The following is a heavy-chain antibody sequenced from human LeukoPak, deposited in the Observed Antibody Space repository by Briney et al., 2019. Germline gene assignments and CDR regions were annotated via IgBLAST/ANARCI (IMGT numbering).Heavy chain of an antibody. V-gene: IGHV3-15*01. D-gene: IGHD3-9*01. CDR2: IKSKTYGGTT. CDR1: GFSFKNVW. CDR3: TTWNYDILTGYSI. J-gene: IGHJ4*02. Sequence: GGSLRLSCAASGFSFKNVWMSWVRQAPGKGLEWVGRIKSKTYGGTTDYAAAVKGRCTISRDDSKSTLYLQMNSLKTEDTALYYCTTWNYDILTGYSIWGQGTLVTVSS.